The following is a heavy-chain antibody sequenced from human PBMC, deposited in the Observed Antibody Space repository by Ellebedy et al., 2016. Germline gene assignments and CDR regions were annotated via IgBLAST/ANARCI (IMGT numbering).Heavy chain of an antibody. CDR1: GGSISSINYY. J-gene: IGHJ4*02. D-gene: IGHD2-15*01. CDR3: ARDGGRGAAPFDY. CDR2: IYYSGST. Sequence: SETLSLXXTVSGGSISSINYYWGWIRQPPGKGLEWIGSIYYSGSTYYNPSLKSRVTISVDTSKNQFSLKLSSVTAADTAVYYCARDGGRGAAPFDYWGQGTLVTVSS. V-gene: IGHV4-39*07.